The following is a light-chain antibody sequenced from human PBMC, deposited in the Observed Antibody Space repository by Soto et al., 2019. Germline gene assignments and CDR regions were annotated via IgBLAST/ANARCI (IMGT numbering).Light chain of an antibody. V-gene: IGKV3-15*01. Sequence: IVMTQSPGTLSVSPGEGATLSCRASQSVSSSLAWYQQKPGQAPRLLLYGASTRATGIPARFSGSGSETEFTLSISSLQSEDFAVYYCQQYNNWPGTFGQGTKVDIK. CDR2: GAS. J-gene: IGKJ1*01. CDR3: QQYNNWPGT. CDR1: QSVSSS.